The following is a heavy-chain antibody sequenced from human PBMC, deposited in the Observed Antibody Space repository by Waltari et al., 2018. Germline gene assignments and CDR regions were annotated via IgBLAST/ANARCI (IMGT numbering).Heavy chain of an antibody. CDR1: GFTFSLYG. J-gene: IGHJ4*02. CDR3: VIDFFRDYSDRTGYRGPLLN. CDR2: ISGDGALE. Sequence: QAHLEQSGGGVVQPGKSRTLSRAASGFTFSLYGMTWVRAPPGKGLEWVGFISGDGALEFYAAALKGRFSISRDNSKNTLYLLMSNLRPEDTAVYFCVIDFFRDYSDRTGYRGPLLNWGRGTLITVSS. D-gene: IGHD3-22*01. V-gene: IGHV3-30*03.